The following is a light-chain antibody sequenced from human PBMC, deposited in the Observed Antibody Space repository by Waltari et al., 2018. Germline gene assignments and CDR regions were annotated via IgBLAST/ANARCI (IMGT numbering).Light chain of an antibody. CDR2: KAS. CDR3: QQYNTYPLT. J-gene: IGKJ4*01. V-gene: IGKV1-5*03. Sequence: DIQMTQSPSTLSASVGDRVTITCRASQSISSLLAWYQQKPGNAPKLLIYKASSLESGVPSRFSGSGSGTEFTLTISSLQPDDFATYYCQQYNTYPLTFGRGTKVEIK. CDR1: QSISSL.